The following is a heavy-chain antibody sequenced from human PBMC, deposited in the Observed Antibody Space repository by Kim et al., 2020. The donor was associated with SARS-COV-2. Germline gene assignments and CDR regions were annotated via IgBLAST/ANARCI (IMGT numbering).Heavy chain of an antibody. J-gene: IGHJ6*02. V-gene: IGHV4-39*01. Sequence: SETLSLTCTVSGGSISSSSYYWGWIRQPPGKGLEWIGSIYYSGSTYYNPSLKSRVTISVDTSKNQFSLKLSSVTAADTAVYYCASVAMVRGVIITYYYYGMDVWGQGTTVSVSS. CDR3: ASVAMVRGVIITYYYYGMDV. CDR1: GGSISSSSYY. CDR2: IYYSGST. D-gene: IGHD3-10*01.